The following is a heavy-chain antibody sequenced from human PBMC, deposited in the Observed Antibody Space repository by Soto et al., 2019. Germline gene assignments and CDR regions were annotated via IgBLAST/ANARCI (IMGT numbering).Heavy chain of an antibody. CDR3: ARGGGNTGDDFDI. V-gene: IGHV1-69*06. CDR1: GGTFSSYA. D-gene: IGHD1-26*01. Sequence: SVKVSCKASGGTFSSYAISWVRQAPGQGLEWMGGIIPIFGTANYAQKFQGRVMITADKSTSTAYMELSSLRSEDTAVYYCARGGGNTGDDFDIWGQGTMVTVSS. J-gene: IGHJ3*02. CDR2: IIPIFGTA.